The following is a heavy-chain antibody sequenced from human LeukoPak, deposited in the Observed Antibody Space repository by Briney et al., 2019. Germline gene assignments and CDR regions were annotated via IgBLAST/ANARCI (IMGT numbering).Heavy chain of an antibody. Sequence: GESLKISCQGSGYNFTNYWIGWVRQMPGKGLEWMGIIYPGDSDTRYSPSFQGQVTISADTSIRAAYLQWSSLKASDTAMYYCARHVFPYSYGSGIYLIGGGWFDPWGQGTLVTVSS. V-gene: IGHV5-51*01. J-gene: IGHJ5*02. D-gene: IGHD3-10*01. CDR2: IYPGDSDT. CDR1: GYNFTNYW. CDR3: ARHVFPYSYGSGIYLIGGGWFDP.